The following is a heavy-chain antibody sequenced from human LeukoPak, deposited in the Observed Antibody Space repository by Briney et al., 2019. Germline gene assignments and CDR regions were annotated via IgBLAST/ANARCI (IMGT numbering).Heavy chain of an antibody. V-gene: IGHV3-74*01. J-gene: IGHJ4*02. CDR1: GFTFSSYW. D-gene: IGHD6-13*01. CDR3: ARVLEAAAFDF. CDR2: INSDGSST. Sequence: PGGSLRLSCAASGFTFSSYWMHWVRQAPGKGLVWVSRINSDGSSTSYADSVKGRFTISRDNAKNSLYLQMNSLRAEDTAVYYCARVLEAAAFDFWGQGTLVTVSS.